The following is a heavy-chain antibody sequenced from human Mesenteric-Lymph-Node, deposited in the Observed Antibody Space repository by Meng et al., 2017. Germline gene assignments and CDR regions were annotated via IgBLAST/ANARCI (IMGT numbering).Heavy chain of an antibody. D-gene: IGHD2-8*02. V-gene: IGHV4-31*03. J-gene: IGHJ6*02. CDR3: AANVVLGGAYYYYGMDV. CDR1: GGSISSGGYY. CDR2: IYYSGST. Sequence: SETLSLTCTVSGGSISSGGYYWSWIRQHPGKGLEWIGYIYYSGSTYYNPSLKSRVTISVDTSKNQFSLKLSSVTAADTAVYYCAANVVLGGAYYYYGMDVWGQGTTVTVSS.